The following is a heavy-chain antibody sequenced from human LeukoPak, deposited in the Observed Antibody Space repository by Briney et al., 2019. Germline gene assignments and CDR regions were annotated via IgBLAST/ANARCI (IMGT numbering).Heavy chain of an antibody. CDR3: ARRVDGGFDY. CDR1: GGSISSYY. J-gene: IGHJ4*02. Sequence: PSETLSLTCTVSGGSISSYYWSWIRQPPGKGLEWIGYIYYSGSTNYNPSLKSRVIISVDTSKNQFSLKLSSVTAADTAVYYCARRVDGGFDYWGQGTLVTVSS. V-gene: IGHV4-59*08. CDR2: IYYSGST.